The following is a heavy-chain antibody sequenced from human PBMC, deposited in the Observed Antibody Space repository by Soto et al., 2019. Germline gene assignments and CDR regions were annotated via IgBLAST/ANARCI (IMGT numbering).Heavy chain of an antibody. CDR1: GYTFTKYA. D-gene: IGHD4-4*01. Sequence: ASVKVSCKASGYTFTKYAMHWVRQAPGQRLEWMGWINADSGNTKYSQKFQDRVTITRDTSASTAYMELSSLRSEDTAVYYCARAFYDYSNYGPFDFWGQGTLVTVS. J-gene: IGHJ4*02. CDR2: INADSGNT. CDR3: ARAFYDYSNYGPFDF. V-gene: IGHV1-3*01.